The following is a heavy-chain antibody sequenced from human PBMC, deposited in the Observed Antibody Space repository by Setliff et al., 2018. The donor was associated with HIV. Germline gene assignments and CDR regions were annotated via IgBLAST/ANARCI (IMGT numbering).Heavy chain of an antibody. Sequence: SETLSLTCTVSGGSISSGSYYWSWIRQPAGKGLEWIGRIYTSGTTNYNPSLKSRVTISVDTSKNQFSLKLSSVTAADTAVYFCARGRGSSSSWPIDYWGQGTLVTVSS. CDR2: IYTSGTT. D-gene: IGHD6-13*01. V-gene: IGHV4-61*02. CDR3: ARGRGSSSSWPIDY. J-gene: IGHJ4*02. CDR1: GGSISSGSYY.